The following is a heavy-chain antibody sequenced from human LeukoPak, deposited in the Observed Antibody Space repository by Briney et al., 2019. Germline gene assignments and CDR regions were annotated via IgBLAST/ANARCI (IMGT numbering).Heavy chain of an antibody. CDR1: GYTFTSYD. CDR3: AKRGARFGGETNWFDP. J-gene: IGHJ5*02. V-gene: IGHV1-8*01. Sequence: GASVKVSCKASGYTFTSYDINWVRQATGQGLEWMGWMNPNSGNTGYAQKFQGRVTMTRNTSISTAYMELSSLRSEDTAVYYCAKRGARFGGETNWFDPWGQGTLVTVSS. D-gene: IGHD3-10*01. CDR2: MNPNSGNT.